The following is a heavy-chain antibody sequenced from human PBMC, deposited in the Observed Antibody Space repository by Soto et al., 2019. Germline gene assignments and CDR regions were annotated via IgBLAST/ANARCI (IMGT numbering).Heavy chain of an antibody. J-gene: IGHJ6*02. CDR2: IYYSGST. CDR1: GGSISSYY. D-gene: IGHD4-4*01. CDR3: VRVDYSSYRQVYYGMDV. Sequence: SETLSLTCTVSGGSISSYYWSWIRQPPGKGLEWIGYIYYSGSTNYNPSLKSRVTISVDTSKNQFSLKLTSVTAEDTAVYYCVRVDYSSYRQVYYGMDVWGQGTTVTVSS. V-gene: IGHV4-59*12.